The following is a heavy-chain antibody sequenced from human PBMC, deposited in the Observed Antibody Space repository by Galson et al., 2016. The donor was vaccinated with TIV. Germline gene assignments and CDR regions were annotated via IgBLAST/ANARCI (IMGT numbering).Heavy chain of an antibody. CDR1: GFTLSIYG. Sequence: SLRLSCAASGFTLSIYGIQWVRQAPGRGLEWVAVISYDSTEKYYAESMRGRVTVSRDSSENTAYLQLNNLRLEDTAVYYCASPPPHNNSELKAALNFWGQGTLVTVSS. CDR2: ISYDSTEK. D-gene: IGHD4-23*01. J-gene: IGHJ4*02. CDR3: ASPPPHNNSELKAALNF. V-gene: IGHV3-30*03.